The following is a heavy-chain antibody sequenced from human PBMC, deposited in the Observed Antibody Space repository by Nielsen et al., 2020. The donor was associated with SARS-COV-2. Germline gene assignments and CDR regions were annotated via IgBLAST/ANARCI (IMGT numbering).Heavy chain of an antibody. D-gene: IGHD3-10*01. Sequence: SETLSLTCAVYGGSFSGYYWSWIRQPPGKGLEWIGEINHSGSTNYNPSLKSRVTISVDTSKNQFSLKLSFVTAADTAVYYCARGQPRYYYGSGMYYFDYWGQGTLVTVSS. V-gene: IGHV4-34*01. CDR2: INHSGST. J-gene: IGHJ4*02. CDR1: GGSFSGYY. CDR3: ARGQPRYYYGSGMYYFDY.